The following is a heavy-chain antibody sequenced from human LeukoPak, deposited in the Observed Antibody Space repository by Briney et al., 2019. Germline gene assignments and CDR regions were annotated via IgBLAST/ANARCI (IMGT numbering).Heavy chain of an antibody. J-gene: IGHJ6*01. D-gene: IGHD2-15*01. Sequence: SETLSLTCTVSGASISSSTYYWGWIRQPPGKGLEWIGCIYETGSTYYRSSLKSRVTISVDTSKNQFSLKLSSVTAADTAVYYCARHSGSGYYFYFYTMDVWGQGATVTVSS. CDR2: IYETGST. CDR1: GASISSSTYY. V-gene: IGHV4-39*01. CDR3: ARHSGSGYYFYFYTMDV.